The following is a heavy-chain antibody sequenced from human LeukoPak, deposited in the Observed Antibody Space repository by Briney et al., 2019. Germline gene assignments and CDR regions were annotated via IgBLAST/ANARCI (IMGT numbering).Heavy chain of an antibody. CDR2: INPNSGGT. CDR1: GYTFTGYY. CDR3: ARDSAAAGTGTWFDH. V-gene: IGHV1-2*02. J-gene: IGHJ5*02. Sequence: ASVKVSCKASGYTFTGYYMHWVRQAPGQGLEWMGWINPNSGGTNYAQKFQGSVTMTRDTSISTAYMELSRLRSDDTAVYYCARDSAAAGTGTWFDHWGQGTLVTVSS. D-gene: IGHD6-13*01.